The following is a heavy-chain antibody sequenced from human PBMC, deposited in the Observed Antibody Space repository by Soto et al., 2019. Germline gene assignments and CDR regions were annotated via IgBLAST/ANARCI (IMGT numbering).Heavy chain of an antibody. V-gene: IGHV1-8*01. D-gene: IGHD6-13*01. CDR1: GYTFTSYD. CDR2: MNPNSGNA. CDR3: ARVSSYYYYYYMDV. J-gene: IGHJ6*03. Sequence: ASVQVSCKDSGYTFTSYDISWVRQATGQGLEWMGWMNPNSGNAGYAQKFQGRVTMTRNTSISTAYMELSSLRSEDTAVYYCARVSSYYYYYYMDVWGQGTTVTVSS.